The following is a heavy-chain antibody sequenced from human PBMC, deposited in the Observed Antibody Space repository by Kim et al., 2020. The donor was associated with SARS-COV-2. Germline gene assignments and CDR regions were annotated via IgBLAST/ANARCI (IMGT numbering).Heavy chain of an antibody. CDR2: IYYSGST. J-gene: IGHJ5*02. D-gene: IGHD6-13*01. CDR1: GGSISSSSYY. CDR3: ARELAAAGRSWFDP. V-gene: IGHV4-39*07. Sequence: SETLSLTCTVSGGSISSSSYYWGWIRQPPGKGLEWIGSIYYSGSTYYNPSLKSRVTISVDTSKNQFSLKLSSVTAADTAVYYCARELAAAGRSWFDPWGQGTLVTVSS.